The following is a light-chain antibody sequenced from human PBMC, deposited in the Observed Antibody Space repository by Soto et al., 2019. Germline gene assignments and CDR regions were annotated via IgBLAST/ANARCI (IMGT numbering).Light chain of an antibody. V-gene: IGKV3-20*01. Sequence: LGLKQSRATLSLYQEDRATLSCRASESVGSTYVAWYQQKPGQAPRLLIYAASTRATGISDRFSGSGSGTDFTLVISRLGPDDFAVYYCQHNGRSFGQGTRLEIK. CDR2: AAS. CDR1: ESVGSTY. CDR3: QHNGRS. J-gene: IGKJ5*01.